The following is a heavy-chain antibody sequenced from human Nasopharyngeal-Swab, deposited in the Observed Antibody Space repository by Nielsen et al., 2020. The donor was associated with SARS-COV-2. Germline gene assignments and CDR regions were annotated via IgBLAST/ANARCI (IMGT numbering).Heavy chain of an antibody. Sequence: GESLKISCAASGFTFSSYAMHWVRQAPAKGLEWVTVISYDARDKYYADSVKGRFTISRDNSKNTLYLQMNSLRAEDTAVYYCAKGQVATLREFDYWGQGTLVTVSS. CDR2: ISYDARDK. V-gene: IGHV3-30*04. CDR1: GFTFSSYA. CDR3: AKGQVATLREFDY. D-gene: IGHD5-12*01. J-gene: IGHJ4*02.